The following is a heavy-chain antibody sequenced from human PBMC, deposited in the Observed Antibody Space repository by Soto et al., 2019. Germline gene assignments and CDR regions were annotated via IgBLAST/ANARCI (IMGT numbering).Heavy chain of an antibody. V-gene: IGHV3-11*01. D-gene: IGHD3-10*01. CDR3: ARGGYYGSGSYWFEP. CDR2: ISSSGSSK. CDR1: VFTFSDYY. Sequence: PGGSLRLSCASSVFTFSDYYMSWIRHSPGKWLEWVSYISSSGSSKYYADSVKGRFTISRDNAKNSLYLQVNSLRAEDTAVYYCARGGYYGSGSYWFEPLGQGTLVKVSS. J-gene: IGHJ5*02.